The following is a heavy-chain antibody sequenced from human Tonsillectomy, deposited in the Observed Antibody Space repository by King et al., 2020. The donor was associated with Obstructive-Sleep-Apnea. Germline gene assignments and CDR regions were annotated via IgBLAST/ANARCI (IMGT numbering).Heavy chain of an antibody. CDR2: ICYDVSNK. J-gene: IGHJ4*02. Sequence: VQLVESGGGVVQPGRSLRLSCAASGFTFSKYGMHWVRQAPGKGLEWVGVICYDVSNKYYAESVKGRFTISRDNSKTTLYLQMNRLRAEDTAVYYCARDGRQARWVNDYWGQGTLVTVSS. CDR1: GFTFSKYG. CDR3: ARDGRQARWVNDY. D-gene: IGHD1-26*01. V-gene: IGHV3-33*01.